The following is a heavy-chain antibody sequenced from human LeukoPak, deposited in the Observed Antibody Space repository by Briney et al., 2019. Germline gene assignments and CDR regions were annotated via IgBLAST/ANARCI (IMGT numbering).Heavy chain of an antibody. CDR1: GSSSSSGTCD. J-gene: IGHJ4*02. D-gene: IGHD5-24*01. CDR2: IYPSGST. CDR3: ARDVEMGTIGHYFDS. Sequence: SVTLSLTCSVSGSSSSSGTCDWSGIRQQLGKRVLCIGYIYPSGSTVYIPYLKSRVTITADTSENQFSLNLRSVTAADTAIYYCARDVEMGTIGHYFDSWGQGTLVTVSS. V-gene: IGHV4-31*03.